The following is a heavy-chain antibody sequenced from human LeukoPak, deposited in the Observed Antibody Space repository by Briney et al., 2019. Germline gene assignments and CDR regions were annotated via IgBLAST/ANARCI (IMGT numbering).Heavy chain of an antibody. CDR3: ARLVATAHWYFDL. CDR2: IYYSGST. D-gene: IGHD5-18*01. V-gene: IGHV4-39*01. Sequence: SETLSLTCTVSGDSISSSSYYWGWIRQPPGKGLEWIGSIYYSGSTYYNPSLKSRVTISVDTSKNQFSLKLSSVTAADTAVYYCARLVATAHWYFDLWGRGTLVTVSS. CDR1: GDSISSSSYY. J-gene: IGHJ2*01.